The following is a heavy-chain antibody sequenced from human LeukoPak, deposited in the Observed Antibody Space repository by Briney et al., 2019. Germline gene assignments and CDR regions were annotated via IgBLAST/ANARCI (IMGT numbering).Heavy chain of an antibody. CDR3: ARRQCCGGSCYYFDS. CDR2: IHPGDSST. D-gene: IGHD2-15*01. J-gene: IGHJ4*02. V-gene: IGHV5-51*01. Sequence: GESLKISCKGFGYNFSNYWIGWVRQRPGKGLEWMGIIHPGDSSTRYSPSLQGQVTILSDKSINTAYLQWSSLKASDTAMYYCARRQCCGGSCYYFDSWGQGTLVTVSS. CDR1: GYNFSNYW.